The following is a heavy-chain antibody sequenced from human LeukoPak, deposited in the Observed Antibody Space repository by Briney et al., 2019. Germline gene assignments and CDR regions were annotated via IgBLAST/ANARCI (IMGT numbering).Heavy chain of an antibody. D-gene: IGHD2-2*03. J-gene: IGHJ5*02. CDR1: GYSFTSYW. CDR2: IYPGDSDT. Sequence: GESLKISCKGSGYSFTSYWIGWVRQMPGKGLEWMGIIYPGDSDTRYSPSFQGQVTISADKSISTAYLQWSSLKASDTAMYYCARLNRDGYCSSTSCPNWFDPWAREPWSPSPQ. CDR3: ARLNRDGYCSSTSCPNWFDP. V-gene: IGHV5-51*01.